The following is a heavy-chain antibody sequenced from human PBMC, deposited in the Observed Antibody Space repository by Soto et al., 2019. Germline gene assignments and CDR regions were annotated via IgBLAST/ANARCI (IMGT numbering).Heavy chain of an antibody. CDR2: ISWNSGSI. D-gene: IGHD4-17*01. Sequence: EVQLVESGGGLVQPGRSLRLFCAASGFTFDDYAMHWVRQAPGKGLEWVSGISWNSGSIGYADSVKGRFTISRDNAKNSLYLPMNSLRAEDTALYYCANDMPGWDYGDYGRGLQHWRQGTLFTVSS. V-gene: IGHV3-9*01. CDR1: GFTFDDYA. J-gene: IGHJ1*01. CDR3: ANDMPGWDYGDYGRGLQH.